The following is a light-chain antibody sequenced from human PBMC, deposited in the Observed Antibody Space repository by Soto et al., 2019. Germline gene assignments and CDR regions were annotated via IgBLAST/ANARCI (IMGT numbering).Light chain of an antibody. CDR2: DVS. J-gene: IGLJ2*01. V-gene: IGLV2-14*01. Sequence: QSALTQPASVSGSPGQSITISCTGTSSDVGGYNYVSWYQQHPGKAPKLMIYDVSNRPSGVSNRFSGSKSGNTASLTISGLQAEDEADYYCQSYDSSLSGDVVFGGGTKLTVL. CDR1: SSDVGGYNY. CDR3: QSYDSSLSGDVV.